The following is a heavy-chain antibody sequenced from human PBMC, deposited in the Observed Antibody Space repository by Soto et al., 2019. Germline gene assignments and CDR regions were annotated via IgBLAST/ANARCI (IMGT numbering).Heavy chain of an antibody. V-gene: IGHV5-10-1*01. J-gene: IGHJ4*02. Sequence: GESLKISCKGSGYSFAGYWITWVRQKPGKGLEWMGRIDPGDSQTYYSPSFRGHVTISVTKSITTVFLQWSSLRASDTAMYYCARQIYDSDTGPNFQYYFDSWGRGTPVTVSS. D-gene: IGHD3-22*01. CDR2: IDPGDSQT. CDR1: GYSFAGYW. CDR3: ARQIYDSDTGPNFQYYFDS.